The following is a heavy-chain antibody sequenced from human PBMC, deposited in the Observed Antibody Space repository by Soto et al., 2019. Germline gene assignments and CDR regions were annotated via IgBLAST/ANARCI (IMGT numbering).Heavy chain of an antibody. CDR3: APGVDFWSVCFMGWFHL. CDR2: FCWNDDK. Sequence: QITLKASGPTLVKPTQTLTLTCTFSGFSLSRNAVGVGVGWIRHPPGKALEWLALFCWNDDKFYKSSLKNRMNIPIETCKKPVVLTAVNMVRVDTATYYCAPGVDFWSVCFMGWFHLWGQGIPVTVSS. V-gene: IGHV2-5*01. D-gene: IGHD3-3*01. CDR1: GFSLSRNAVG. J-gene: IGHJ5*02.